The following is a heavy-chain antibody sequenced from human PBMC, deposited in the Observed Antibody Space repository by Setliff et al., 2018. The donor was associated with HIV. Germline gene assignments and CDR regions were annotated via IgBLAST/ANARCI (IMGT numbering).Heavy chain of an antibody. CDR3: ARGRSGWYSGYYYYYMDV. V-gene: IGHV4-34*01. D-gene: IGHD6-19*01. J-gene: IGHJ6*03. CDR1: GGSFSGYY. CDR2: INHGGST. Sequence: PSETLSLTCAVYGGSFSGYYWSWIRQPPGKGLEWIGEINHGGSTNYNPSLQSRVTISVDTSKNQFSLKLSSVTAADTAVYYCARGRSGWYSGYYYYYMDVWGKGTTVTVSS.